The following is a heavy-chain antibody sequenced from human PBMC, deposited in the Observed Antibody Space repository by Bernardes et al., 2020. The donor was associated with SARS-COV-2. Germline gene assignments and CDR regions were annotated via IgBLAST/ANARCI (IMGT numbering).Heavy chain of an antibody. Sequence: GGSLRLSCAASGFTFEDYTMHWVRQVPGKGLEWVSLISWDGSTTNYADSVKGRFIISRDSSRNTVHLQMDSLRKEDTALYYCATERQSLTVFGVGHDAFDFWRQGTMVTVSS. J-gene: IGHJ3*01. CDR3: ATERQSLTVFGVGHDAFDF. CDR1: GFTFEDYT. V-gene: IGHV3-43*01. D-gene: IGHD3-3*01. CDR2: ISWDGSTT.